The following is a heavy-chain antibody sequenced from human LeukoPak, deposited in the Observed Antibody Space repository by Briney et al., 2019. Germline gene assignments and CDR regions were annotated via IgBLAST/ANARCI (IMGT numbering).Heavy chain of an antibody. Sequence: GGSLRLSCAASGFTFSSYGMHWVRQAPGKGLEWVAFIRYDGSNKYYADSVKGRFTISRDNSKNTLYLQMNSLRAEDTAVYYCARNDYDYVWGSYRICDYWGQGTLVTVSS. CDR1: GFTFSSYG. CDR3: ARNDYDYVWGSYRICDY. V-gene: IGHV3-30*02. J-gene: IGHJ4*02. CDR2: IRYDGSNK. D-gene: IGHD3-16*02.